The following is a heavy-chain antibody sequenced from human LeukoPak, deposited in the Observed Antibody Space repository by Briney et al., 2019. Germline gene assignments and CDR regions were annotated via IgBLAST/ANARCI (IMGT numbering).Heavy chain of an antibody. D-gene: IGHD3-10*01. V-gene: IGHV4-39*01. Sequence: SETLSLTCTVSGGSITSSNYYWGWIRQPPGKGLEWIGSFYYSGSTNYNPSLKSRVTISVDTSKNQFSLKLSSVTAADTAVYYCVYYYGTGSVEYWGQGTLVTVSS. CDR2: FYYSGST. J-gene: IGHJ4*02. CDR1: GGSITSSNYY. CDR3: VYYYGTGSVEY.